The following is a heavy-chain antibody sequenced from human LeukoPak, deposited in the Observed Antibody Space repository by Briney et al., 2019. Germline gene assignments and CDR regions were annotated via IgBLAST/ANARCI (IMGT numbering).Heavy chain of an antibody. J-gene: IGHJ4*02. CDR2: IYYTGST. V-gene: IGHV4-59*01. CDR3: ARDVGATPGYFDY. CDR1: SGSIGSYY. D-gene: IGHD1-26*01. Sequence: SETLSLTCTVSSGSIGSYYWSWIRQPPGKGLEWIGYIYYTGSTDYNPSLKSRVTILVDRSKNQFSLKLSSLTAADTAVYYCARDVGATPGYFDYWGQGTLVTVSS.